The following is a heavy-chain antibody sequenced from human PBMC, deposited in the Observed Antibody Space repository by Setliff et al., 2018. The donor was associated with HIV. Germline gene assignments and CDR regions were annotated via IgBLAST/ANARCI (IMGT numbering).Heavy chain of an antibody. CDR2: ISPYNGHT. J-gene: IGHJ4*01. Sequence: GASVKVSCKASGYTFTTYDITWVRQAPGQGLEWLGWISPYNGHTNFAQKFQGRVTMTTDTATSTAYMEMSSLRSEDTAVYYCARGLFFKRGVLFPAKPLFDYWG. CDR1: GYTFTTYD. D-gene: IGHD3-10*01. V-gene: IGHV1-18*01. CDR3: ARGLFFKRGVLFPAKPLFDY.